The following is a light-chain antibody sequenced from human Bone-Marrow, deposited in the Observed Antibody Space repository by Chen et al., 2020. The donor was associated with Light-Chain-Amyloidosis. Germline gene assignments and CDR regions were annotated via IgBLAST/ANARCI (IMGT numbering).Light chain of an antibody. V-gene: IGLV6-57*01. CDR1: SGSIATNY. J-gene: IGLJ3*02. Sequence: NFMLTQPHSVSASPGKTVIISCTRSSGSIATNYVQWYQQRPGRSPTTVIHEDDQRPSGFPDRFSGSSDGSSNSASLTSSGLKTEDEADYYCQSYQGSSQGVFGGGTKLTVL. CDR3: QSYQGSSQGV. CDR2: EDD.